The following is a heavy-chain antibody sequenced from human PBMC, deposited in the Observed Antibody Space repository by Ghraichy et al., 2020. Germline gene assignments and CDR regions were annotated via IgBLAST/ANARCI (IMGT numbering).Heavy chain of an antibody. J-gene: IGHJ4*02. CDR2: IKQDGSEK. Sequence: VRQAAGEGLEWVANIKQDGSEKYYVDSVKGRFTLSRDNAKNSLYLQMNSLRAEDTAVYYCAREGTVTPREFDYWGQGTLVTVSS. V-gene: IGHV3-7*01. CDR3: AREGTVTPREFDY. D-gene: IGHD4-17*01.